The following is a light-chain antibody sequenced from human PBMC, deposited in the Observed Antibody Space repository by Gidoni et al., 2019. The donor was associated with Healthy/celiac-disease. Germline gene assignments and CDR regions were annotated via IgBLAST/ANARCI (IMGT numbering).Light chain of an antibody. CDR3: QQYGSF. J-gene: IGKJ2*01. V-gene: IGKV3-20*01. CDR1: QSVSSSY. Sequence: DIVLTQSPGTLPLSPGERATLSCRASQSVSSSYLAWYQQKPGQAPRLLIYGASSRATGIPDRFSGSGSGTDFTLTISRLEPEDFAVYYCQQYGSFFGQGTKLEIK. CDR2: GAS.